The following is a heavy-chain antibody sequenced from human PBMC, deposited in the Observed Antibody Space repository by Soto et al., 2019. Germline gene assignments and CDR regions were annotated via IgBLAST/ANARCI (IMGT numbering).Heavy chain of an antibody. CDR3: AKDSTVTTSLYFYYYGFYV. CDR1: GFTFNHYA. D-gene: IGHD4-17*01. Sequence: VQLLESGGGLVQPGGSLRLACTASGFTFNHYAMSWVRQAPGKGLERVSAVSGRGGSTKYADSVKGRFIISRDNSNSTLFLQMDSLRGENTAVYYCAKDSTVTTSLYFYYYGFYVWGQGTTVTVSS. V-gene: IGHV3-23*01. J-gene: IGHJ6*02. CDR2: VSGRGGST.